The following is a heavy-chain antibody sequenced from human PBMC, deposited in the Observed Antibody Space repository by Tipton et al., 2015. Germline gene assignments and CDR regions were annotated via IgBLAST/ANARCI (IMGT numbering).Heavy chain of an antibody. D-gene: IGHD3-9*01. CDR1: AYSISSDYY. CDR3: ACQDYDSLTRDYQTVDY. Sequence: TLSLTCAVSAYSISSDYYWGWIRQPPGKGLEWIGAISHSGSTYYNPSLRSRVTISRDTSKNQFSLKLTSVTAADTAVYYCACQDYDSLTRDYQTVDYWGQGTLVTVSS. CDR2: ISHSGST. V-gene: IGHV4-38-2*01. J-gene: IGHJ4*02.